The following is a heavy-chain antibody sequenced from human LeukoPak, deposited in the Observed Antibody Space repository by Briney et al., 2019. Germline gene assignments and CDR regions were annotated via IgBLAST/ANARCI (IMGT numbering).Heavy chain of an antibody. CDR2: IIPSFGTA. CDR1: IDTFSSYA. D-gene: IGHD2-2*01. J-gene: IGHJ6*03. Sequence: GASVEVSCKASIDTFSSYAISWVRQAPGQGLEWMGGIIPSFGTANYAQKFQGRVTITTDESTRTAYMELSSLRSDDTAVYYCASKSLGHCSSTSCAPSMGYTDVWGKGTTVIVSS. CDR3: ASKSLGHCSSTSCAPSMGYTDV. V-gene: IGHV1-69*05.